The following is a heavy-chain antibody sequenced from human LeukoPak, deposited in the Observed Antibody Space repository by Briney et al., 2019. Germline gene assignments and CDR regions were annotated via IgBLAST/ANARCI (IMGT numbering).Heavy chain of an antibody. CDR3: ARVSARFLEWLGPHNWFDP. CDR1: GDSLSSSY. D-gene: IGHD3-3*01. J-gene: IGHJ5*02. CDR2: IHTSGST. Sequence: SETLSLTCTVSGDSLSSSYWSWIRQPAGQRLEWIGHIHTSGSTHYNPSLKSRLTMSVDTSKNQFSLNLTSVTAADTAVYYCARVSARFLEWLGPHNWFDPWGQGTLVTVSS. V-gene: IGHV4-4*07.